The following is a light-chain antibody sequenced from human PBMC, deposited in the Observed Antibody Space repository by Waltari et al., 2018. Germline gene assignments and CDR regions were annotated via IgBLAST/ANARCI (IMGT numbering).Light chain of an antibody. CDR1: SSNIGRDI. V-gene: IGLV1-44*01. Sequence: QSVLTQSPSASGTSGQRVTISCSGSSSNIGRDIVNWYRHLPGTAPKLLIYNNKQRPPGVPDRFSGSKSGTPAPLAISGLQSEDEADYYWAAWDDSLNGVVLGGGTQLS. CDR2: NNK. CDR3: AAWDDSLNGVV. J-gene: IGLJ2*01.